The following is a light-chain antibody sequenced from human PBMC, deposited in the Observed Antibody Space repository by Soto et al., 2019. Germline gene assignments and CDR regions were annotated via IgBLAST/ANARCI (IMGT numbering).Light chain of an antibody. CDR2: DSS. CDR1: QSVSSS. J-gene: IGKJ4*01. Sequence: ELFITQSPPTLSFSRVKLETITCRASQSVSSSVAWYQQKPGQAPRLLIYDSSSRATGVPSRFSGSGSGTEFTLTISSLQPDDFAMYYCQQYNSYLTFGGGTKVDIK. CDR3: QQYNSYLT. V-gene: IGKV3-15*01.